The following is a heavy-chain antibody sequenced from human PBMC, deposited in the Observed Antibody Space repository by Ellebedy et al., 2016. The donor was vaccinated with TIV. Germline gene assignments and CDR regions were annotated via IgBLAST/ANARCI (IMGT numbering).Heavy chain of an antibody. D-gene: IGHD6-13*01. CDR3: ARVRDNSWYY. Sequence: ASVKVSCKASGYTFTSYDINWVRQATGQGLEWMGWMNPNSGNTGYAHKFQGRVTITRNTSISTAYMELSSLRSEDPAVYYCARVRDNSWYYWGQGTLVTVSS. CDR2: MNPNSGNT. CDR1: GYTFTSYD. V-gene: IGHV1-8*03. J-gene: IGHJ4*01.